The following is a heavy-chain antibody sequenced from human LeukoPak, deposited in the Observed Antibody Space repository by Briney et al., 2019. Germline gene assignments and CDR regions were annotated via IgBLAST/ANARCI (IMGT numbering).Heavy chain of an antibody. V-gene: IGHV3-48*04. J-gene: IGHJ4*02. CDR2: ISSSSSTI. CDR3: AREFDYYDSSGFY. D-gene: IGHD3-22*01. Sequence: PGGSLRLSCAASGFTFSSYSMNWVRQAPGKGLEWVSYISSSSSTIYYADSVKGRFTISRDNAKNSLYLQMNSLRAEDTAVYYCAREFDYYDSSGFYWGQGTLVTVSS. CDR1: GFTFSSYS.